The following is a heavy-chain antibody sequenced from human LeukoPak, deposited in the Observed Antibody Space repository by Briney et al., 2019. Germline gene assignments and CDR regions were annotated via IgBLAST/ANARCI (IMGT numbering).Heavy chain of an antibody. V-gene: IGHV1-2*02. J-gene: IGHJ4*02. D-gene: IGHD3-16*02. CDR1: GYTFTGYY. CDR2: INPNSGGT. CDR3: GGWGEAYYVWGSYRLPLDY. Sequence: VASVKVSSKASGYTFTGYYMHWVRQAPGQGLEWMGWINPNSGGTNYAQKFQGRVTMTRDTSISPAYMELSRLRSADTAVTYCGGWGEAYYVWGSYRLPLDYWGQGTLVTVSS.